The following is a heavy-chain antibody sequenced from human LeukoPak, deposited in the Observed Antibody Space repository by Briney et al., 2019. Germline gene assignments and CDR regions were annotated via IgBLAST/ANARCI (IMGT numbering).Heavy chain of an antibody. D-gene: IGHD2-21*02. Sequence: GRSLRLSCAASGFTFSSYGMHWVRQAPGKGLEWVAVIWYDGSNKYYADSVKGRFTISRDNSKNTLYLQMNSLRAEDTAVYYCARELAYCGGDCYSFDYWGQGTLVTVSS. CDR1: GFTFSSYG. CDR2: IWYDGSNK. V-gene: IGHV3-33*01. J-gene: IGHJ4*02. CDR3: ARELAYCGGDCYSFDY.